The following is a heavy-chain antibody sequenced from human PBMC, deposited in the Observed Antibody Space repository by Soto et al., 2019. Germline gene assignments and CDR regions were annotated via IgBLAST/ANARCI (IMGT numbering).Heavy chain of an antibody. CDR3: AKNKRVGEVAQAAFDI. CDR1: GFTFSSYG. D-gene: IGHD1-26*01. J-gene: IGHJ3*02. V-gene: IGHV3-30*18. Sequence: GGSLRLSCAASGFTFSSYGMHWVRQAPGKGLEWVAVISYDGSNKYYADSVKGRFTISRDNSKNTLYLQMNSLRAEDTAVYYCAKNKRVGEVAQAAFDIWGQGTMVTVS. CDR2: ISYDGSNK.